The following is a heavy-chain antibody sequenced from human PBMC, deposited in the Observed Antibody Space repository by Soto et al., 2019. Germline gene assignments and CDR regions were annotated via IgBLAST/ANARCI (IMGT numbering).Heavy chain of an antibody. CDR1: VFTFRIHW. CDR2: ISGDGSST. V-gene: IGHV3-74*01. Sequence: WGSLRLSCASSVFTFRIHWMHWVRQAPGKGLVSVSRISGDGSSTHYADSVKGRFTISRDNVKNTLYLQMNSLRAEDTSVYYCARAGHYVSDYWGQGTMVTVSS. CDR3: ARAGHYVSDY. D-gene: IGHD4-17*01. J-gene: IGHJ4*02.